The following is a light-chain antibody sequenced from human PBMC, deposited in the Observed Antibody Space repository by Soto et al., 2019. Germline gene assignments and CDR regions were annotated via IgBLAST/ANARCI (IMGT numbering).Light chain of an antibody. CDR3: EAWEDSLSGLV. V-gene: IGLV1-47*01. CDR2: RNN. J-gene: IGLJ2*01. Sequence: QSVLTQPPSASGTPGQRVTISCSGSSSNIGSNYVYWYQQLPGTAPKLLIYRNNQRPSGVPDRFSGSKSGTSASLAISGLRSEDEADYYCEAWEDSLSGLVFGGGTKLTVL. CDR1: SSNIGSNY.